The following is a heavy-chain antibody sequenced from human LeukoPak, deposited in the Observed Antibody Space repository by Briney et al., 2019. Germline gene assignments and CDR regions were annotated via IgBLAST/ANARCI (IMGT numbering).Heavy chain of an antibody. CDR1: GGSITSHY. V-gene: IGHV4-59*11. D-gene: IGHD4-11*01. CDR3: AITTDNYYYYMDV. CDR2: IYYSANT. Sequence: SETLSLTCTVSGGSITSHYWNWIRQSPEKGLEWIGYIYYSANTNYNPSLKSRVTISVDTTKNQFSLKLSSVTAADTAVYYCAITTDNYYYYMDVWGKGTTVTVSS. J-gene: IGHJ6*03.